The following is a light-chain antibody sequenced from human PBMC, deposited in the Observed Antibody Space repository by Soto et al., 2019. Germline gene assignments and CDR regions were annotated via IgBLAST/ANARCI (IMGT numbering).Light chain of an antibody. CDR2: AAS. CDR3: QQQGT. J-gene: IGKJ2*01. Sequence: EIVLTQSPGTLSLSPGERATLSCRASEFLSSSYLVWYQPKPGQAPRLLIYAASRRATGIPDRFSGSGSATEYTLTINTLEPEDFAVYDCQQQGTFGQGTKLEIK. CDR1: EFLSSSY. V-gene: IGKV3-20*01.